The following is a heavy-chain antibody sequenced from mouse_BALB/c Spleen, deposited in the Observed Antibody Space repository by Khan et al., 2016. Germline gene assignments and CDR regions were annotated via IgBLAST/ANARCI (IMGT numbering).Heavy chain of an antibody. CDR1: GYIFTSYW. CDR2: IYPSDSYT. J-gene: IGHJ2*01. V-gene: IGHV1-69*02. Sequence: QVQLQQSGAELVKPGASVKLSCKASGYIFTSYWLNWVKQRPGQCLEWIGNIYPSDSYTNYNQKFKDKAALTVDRSSSTAYMQLSSPTSEDSAVYYCTRSGGSSYDYWGQGTTLTVSS. CDR3: TRSGGSSYDY. D-gene: IGHD1-1*01.